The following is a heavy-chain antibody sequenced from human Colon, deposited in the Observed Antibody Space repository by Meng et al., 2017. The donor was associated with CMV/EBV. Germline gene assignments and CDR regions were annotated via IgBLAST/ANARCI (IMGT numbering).Heavy chain of an antibody. V-gene: IGHV3-7*01. J-gene: IGHJ6*04. CDR2: INQDGSET. D-gene: IGHD3-3*01. CDR1: GFTFSRNW. CDR3: ARITTFGVGLHGMDV. Sequence: GESLKISCAVSGFTFSRNWMTWVRQAPGKGLEWVANINQDGSETYYVDSVKGRFTISRDNARNSLYLQMNSLRVEDTAVYYCARITTFGVGLHGMDVWGKGTTVTVSS.